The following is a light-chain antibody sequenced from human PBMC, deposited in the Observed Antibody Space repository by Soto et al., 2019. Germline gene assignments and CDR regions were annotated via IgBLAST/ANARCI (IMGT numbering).Light chain of an antibody. CDR2: EVS. CDR3: SSYTAISTLDIV. J-gene: IGLJ2*01. CDR1: TSDVGAYNY. Sequence: QSAMTQPASVSGSPGQSITISCTGTTSDVGAYNYVSWYQQHPGNAPKLIIYEVSRRPSGVSSRFSASKSGSTASLTISGLQGDDEADYYCSSYTAISTLDIVFGGGTKLTVL. V-gene: IGLV2-14*01.